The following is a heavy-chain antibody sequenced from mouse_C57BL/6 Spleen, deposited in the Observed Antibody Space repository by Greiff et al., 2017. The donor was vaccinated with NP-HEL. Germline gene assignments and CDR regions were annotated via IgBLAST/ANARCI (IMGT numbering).Heavy chain of an antibody. CDR2: IYPSDSET. J-gene: IGHJ2*01. Sequence: QVQLQQSGAELVRPGSSVKLSCKASGYTFTSYWMDWVKQRPGQGLEWIGNIYPSDSETHYNQKFKDKATLTVDKSSSTAYMQLSSLTSEDSAVYYCARGNYYGREDYWGQGTTLTVSS. CDR1: GYTFTSYW. CDR3: ARGNYYGREDY. V-gene: IGHV1-61*01. D-gene: IGHD1-1*01.